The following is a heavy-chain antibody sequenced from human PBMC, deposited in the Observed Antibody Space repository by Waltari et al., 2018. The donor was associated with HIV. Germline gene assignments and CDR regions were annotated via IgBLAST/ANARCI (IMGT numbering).Heavy chain of an antibody. Sequence: QVQLQESGPGLVKPSQTLSLTCTVSGGSISGGGYYWSWVRQPAGNGLEWIGRSHASGRTNYNPSLRSRVTISVDASKNQFSLKLTSVTAADTAVYFCARGPTAMVTFDSWGQGTLVTVSS. CDR2: SHASGRT. V-gene: IGHV4-61*02. CDR1: GGSISGGGYY. D-gene: IGHD5-18*01. CDR3: ARGPTAMVTFDS. J-gene: IGHJ4*02.